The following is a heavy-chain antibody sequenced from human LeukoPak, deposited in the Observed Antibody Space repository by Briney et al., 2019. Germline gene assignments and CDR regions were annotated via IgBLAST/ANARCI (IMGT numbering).Heavy chain of an antibody. Sequence: GESLKVSCKGSGYSFSNYWIAWVRQMPGNGLELMGIIYPGDSDTRYSPSFQGQVTISADNSISTAYLQWRSLKASDTAMYYCARREIGSGWYKVDYWGQGTLVTVSS. CDR2: IYPGDSDT. D-gene: IGHD6-19*01. V-gene: IGHV5-51*01. CDR1: GYSFSNYW. J-gene: IGHJ4*02. CDR3: ARREIGSGWYKVDY.